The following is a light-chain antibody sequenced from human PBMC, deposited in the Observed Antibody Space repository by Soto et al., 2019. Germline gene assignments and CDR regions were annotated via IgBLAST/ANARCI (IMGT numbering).Light chain of an antibody. Sequence: DIQMTQSPSTLSASVGDRVSITCRASQSISGWLAWYQQKPGKAPRLLIYKASTLESGVPSRFSGTASGTDFTLTINSLQPEDFATYYCQQFNNWPVTFGPGTKVDI. CDR2: KAS. J-gene: IGKJ3*01. V-gene: IGKV1-5*03. CDR1: QSISGW. CDR3: QQFNNWPVT.